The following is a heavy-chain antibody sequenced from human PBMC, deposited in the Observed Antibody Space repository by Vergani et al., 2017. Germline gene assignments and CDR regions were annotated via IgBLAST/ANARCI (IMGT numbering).Heavy chain of an antibody. CDR2: IHPNSGDT. V-gene: IGHV1-2*02. CDR3: ARPHGDILPPDPRRLDY. J-gene: IGHJ4*02. CDR1: GNTFTGYY. Sequence: QVQLVQSGAEVKKPGASVKVSCKASGNTFTGYYMHWVRQAPGQGLEWMGWIHPNSGDTNYAQKFQGRVTVTRDTSISTVYMDLSNLRSEDTAVYYCARPHGDILPPDPRRLDYWGQGTLVTVSS.